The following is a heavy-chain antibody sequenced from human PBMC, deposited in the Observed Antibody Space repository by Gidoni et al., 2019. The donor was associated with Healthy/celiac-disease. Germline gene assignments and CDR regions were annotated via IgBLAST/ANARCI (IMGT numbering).Heavy chain of an antibody. J-gene: IGHJ3*02. Sequence: QVQLVESGGGVVQPGRSLRLSFAASGFTFSSYAMHWVRQAPGKGLEWVAVISYDGSNKYYADSVKGRFTISRDNSKNTLYLQMNSLRAEDTAVYYCARDRGLLVRAFDIWGQGTMVTVSS. D-gene: IGHD6-6*01. CDR3: ARDRGLLVRAFDI. V-gene: IGHV3-30-3*01. CDR1: GFTFSSYA. CDR2: ISYDGSNK.